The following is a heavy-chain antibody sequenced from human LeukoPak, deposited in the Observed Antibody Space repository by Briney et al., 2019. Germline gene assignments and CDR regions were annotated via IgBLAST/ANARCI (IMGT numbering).Heavy chain of an antibody. CDR3: VRDSTGITYYGSRGFDY. CDR1: GFTFNSYS. V-gene: IGHV3-21*01. Sequence: PGGPLRLSCAASGFTFNSYSMNWVRHAPGKGLQWVSSISTSSSYIYYADSLKGRFTISRDNAKNSVYLQVDSLRAEDTAVYYCVRDSTGITYYGSRGFDYWGQGTLVTVSS. CDR2: ISTSSSYI. D-gene: IGHD3-10*01. J-gene: IGHJ4*02.